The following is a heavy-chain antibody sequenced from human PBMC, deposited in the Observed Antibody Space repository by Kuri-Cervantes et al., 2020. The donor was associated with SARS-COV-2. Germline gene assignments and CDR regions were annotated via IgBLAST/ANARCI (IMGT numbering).Heavy chain of an antibody. Sequence: ASVKVSCKPSGDTFTAYIFHWVRQAPGQSLEWMGWINAHNGNTKYSQKFQDRVTITRDTSASTAYMELSSLRSEDTAVYYCATDRRDWSRHYWGQGTLVTVSS. D-gene: IGHD3/OR15-3a*01. J-gene: IGHJ4*02. CDR3: ATDRRDWSRHY. V-gene: IGHV1-3*01. CDR1: GDTFTAYI. CDR2: INAHNGNT.